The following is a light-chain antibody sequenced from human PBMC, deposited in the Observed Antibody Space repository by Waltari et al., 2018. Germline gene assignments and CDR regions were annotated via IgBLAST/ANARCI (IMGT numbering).Light chain of an antibody. CDR3: AAWDDTVSGVV. Sequence: QSVLTQSPSTSGAPGQTVTISCSGSDPNIGGNHVFCHQELPGPAPRLLIYRNKQRPSGVPDRISGSKSGTTALLAISGLRSEDEADYYCAAWDDTVSGVVFGGGTKVTVL. CDR1: DPNIGGNH. CDR2: RNK. J-gene: IGLJ3*02. V-gene: IGLV1-47*01.